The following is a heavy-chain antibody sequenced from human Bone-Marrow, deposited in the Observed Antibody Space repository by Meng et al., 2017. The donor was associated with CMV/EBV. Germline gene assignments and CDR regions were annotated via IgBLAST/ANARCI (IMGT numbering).Heavy chain of an antibody. J-gene: IGHJ6*01. CDR2: INHSGST. Sequence: GSLRLSCAVYGGSFSGYYWSWIRQPPGKGLEWIGEINHSGSTNYNPSLKSRVTISVDTSKNQFSLKLSSVTAADTAVYYCARAGIVVVPHGMDVWGQGTTVTGSS. D-gene: IGHD2-2*01. CDR3: ARAGIVVVPHGMDV. CDR1: GGSFSGYY. V-gene: IGHV4-34*01.